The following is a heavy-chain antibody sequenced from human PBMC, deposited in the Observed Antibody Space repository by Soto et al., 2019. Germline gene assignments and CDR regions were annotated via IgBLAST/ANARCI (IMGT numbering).Heavy chain of an antibody. CDR2: IYHSGST. CDR1: GGSISSSNW. J-gene: IGHJ5*02. V-gene: IGHV4-4*02. D-gene: IGHD6-13*01. CDR3: AREIAAAGTTSPLGELGFDP. Sequence: PSETLSLTCAVSGGSISSSNWWSWVRQSPGKGLEWIGEIYHSGSTNYNPSLKSRVTISVDKSKNQFSLKLSSVTAADTAVYYCAREIAAAGTTSPLGELGFDPWGQGTLVTVSS.